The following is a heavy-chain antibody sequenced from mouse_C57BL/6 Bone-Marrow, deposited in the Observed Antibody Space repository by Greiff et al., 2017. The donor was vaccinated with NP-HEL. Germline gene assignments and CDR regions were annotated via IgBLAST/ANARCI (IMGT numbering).Heavy chain of an antibody. Sequence: QVQLQQSGAELARPGASVKLSCKASGYTFTSYGISWVKQRTGQGLEWIGEIYPRSGNTYYNEKFKGKATLTADKSSSTEYMELRSLTSEDSAFYFCARLRGNYLWDFDYWGQGTTLTVSS. CDR1: GYTFTSYG. V-gene: IGHV1-81*01. CDR3: ARLRGNYLWDFDY. J-gene: IGHJ2*01. D-gene: IGHD2-1*01. CDR2: IYPRSGNT.